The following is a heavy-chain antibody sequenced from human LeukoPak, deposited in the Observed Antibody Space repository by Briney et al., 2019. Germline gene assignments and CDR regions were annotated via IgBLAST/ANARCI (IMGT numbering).Heavy chain of an antibody. CDR1: GYTFTGYY. V-gene: IGHV1-2*02. Sequence: GASVKVSCKASGYTFTGYYMHWVRQAPGQGLEWIGWINPNSGGTNYAQKFQGRVTMTRDTSISTAYMELSRLRSDDTAVYYCARGKLGHCSGGSCYSGSDWFDPWGQGTLVTVSS. CDR3: ARGKLGHCSGGSCYSGSDWFDP. D-gene: IGHD2-15*01. CDR2: INPNSGGT. J-gene: IGHJ5*02.